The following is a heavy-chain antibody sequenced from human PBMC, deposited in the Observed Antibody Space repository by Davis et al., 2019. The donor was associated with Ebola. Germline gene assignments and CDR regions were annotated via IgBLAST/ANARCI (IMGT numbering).Heavy chain of an antibody. J-gene: IGHJ4*02. Sequence: GESLKISCAVSGFTFSSYPMGWVRQAPGEGLEWVSGISVNGGNTYYTDSVKGRFTISRDNSKNTLYLQMNSLRAEDTAVYYCSSPNFDYWGQGTLVTVSS. V-gene: IGHV3-23*01. CDR1: GFTFSSYP. CDR3: SSPNFDY. CDR2: ISVNGGNT.